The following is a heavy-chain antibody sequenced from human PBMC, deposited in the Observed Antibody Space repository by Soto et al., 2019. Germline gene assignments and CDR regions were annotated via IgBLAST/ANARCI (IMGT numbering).Heavy chain of an antibody. Sequence: QLQLQESGPGLVKPSETLSLTCTVSGGSISTNNHYWGWIRQPPGKGLEWIGSIYYSGSTYYNPSLKSRVTISVDTSKNQFSLKLSSVTAADTAVYYCARQIRGLELGCWGQGTLVTVSS. CDR1: GGSISTNNHY. V-gene: IGHV4-39*01. CDR3: ARQIRGLELGC. D-gene: IGHD1-7*01. J-gene: IGHJ4*02. CDR2: IYYSGST.